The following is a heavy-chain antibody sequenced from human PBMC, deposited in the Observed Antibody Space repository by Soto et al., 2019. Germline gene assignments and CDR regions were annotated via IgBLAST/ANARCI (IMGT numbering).Heavy chain of an antibody. CDR2: IKSGGPT. CDR1: GFTFSDAW. V-gene: IGHV3-15*01. D-gene: IGHD1-1*01. CDR3: TWTGTNWFAS. J-gene: IGHJ5*01. Sequence: PGGSLRLSCAASGFTFSDAWMSWVRQAPGKGLEWVGRIKSGGPTDYAAPVKGRFTTSRDDSKNTVYLQMNSLKTEDTAVYYCTWTGTNWFASWGQGTLVTVSS.